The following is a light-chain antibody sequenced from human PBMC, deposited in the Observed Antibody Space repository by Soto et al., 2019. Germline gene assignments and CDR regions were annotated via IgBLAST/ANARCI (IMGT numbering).Light chain of an antibody. CDR3: LQHNNFPLT. J-gene: IGKJ5*01. V-gene: IGKV1-17*03. CDR2: DAS. CDR1: QGISNH. Sequence: DIQMTQSPSAMSASVGDRVTITCRASQGISNHLVWFQLKPGKVPKRLIYDASSLQTGDPSRFSGSGSVTDFTLTISSLQPEDFATYYCLQHNNFPLTFGQGTRLEAK.